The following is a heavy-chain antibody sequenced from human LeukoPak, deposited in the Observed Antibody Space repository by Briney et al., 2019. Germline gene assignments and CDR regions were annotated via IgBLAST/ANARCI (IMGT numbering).Heavy chain of an antibody. CDR3: ARGSYDFWSGYYPGHLDY. J-gene: IGHJ4*02. V-gene: IGHV4-59*01. CDR1: GGSISSYY. Sequence: SETLSLTCTVSGGSISSYYWSWIRQPPGKGLEWIGYIYYSGSTNYNPSLKSRVTISVDTSKNQFSLKLSSVTAADTAVYYCARGSYDFWSGYYPGHLDYWGQGTLVTVSS. D-gene: IGHD3-3*01. CDR2: IYYSGST.